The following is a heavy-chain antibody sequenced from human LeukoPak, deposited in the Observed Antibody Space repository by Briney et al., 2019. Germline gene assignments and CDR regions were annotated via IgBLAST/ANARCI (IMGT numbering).Heavy chain of an antibody. CDR3: ARTSPLAATGARRAFDI. CDR2: IHYDGSDT. J-gene: IGHJ3*02. D-gene: IGHD6-13*01. CDR1: GFTFSHYG. Sequence: PGGSLRLSCAASGFTFSHYGMHWVRQAPGKGLEWVAFIHYDGSDTYYADSVKGRFTISRDNSKNTVNLQMNSLRGDDTALYYCARTSPLAATGARRAFDIWGRGTMVTVSS. V-gene: IGHV3-30*02.